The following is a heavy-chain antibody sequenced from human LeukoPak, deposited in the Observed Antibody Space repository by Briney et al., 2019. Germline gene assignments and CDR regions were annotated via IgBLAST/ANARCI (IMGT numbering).Heavy chain of an antibody. CDR2: INSDGSST. CDR3: ARVGGGGSSWYDY. Sequence: GGSLRLSCAASGFTFSSYWMHWVRQAPGKGLVWVSRINSDGSSTTYADSVKGRFTISRDNAKNTLYLQMNSLRAEDTAVYYCARVGGGGSSWYDYWGQGTLVTVSS. J-gene: IGHJ4*02. CDR1: GFTFSSYW. D-gene: IGHD6-13*01. V-gene: IGHV3-74*03.